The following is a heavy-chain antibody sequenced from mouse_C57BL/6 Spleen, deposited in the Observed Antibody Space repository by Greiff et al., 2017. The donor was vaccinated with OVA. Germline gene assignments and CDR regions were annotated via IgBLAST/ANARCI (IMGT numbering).Heavy chain of an antibody. CDR2: IDPANGNT. J-gene: IGHJ4*01. Sequence: VQLQQSVAELVRPGASVKLSCTASGFNIKNTYMHWVKQRPEQGLAWIGRIDPANGNTKYAPKFQGKATITADTSSNTAYLQLSSLTSEDTAIYYCASFITTVVENAMDYWGQGTSVTVSS. CDR1: GFNIKNTY. V-gene: IGHV14-3*01. CDR3: ASFITTVVENAMDY. D-gene: IGHD1-1*01.